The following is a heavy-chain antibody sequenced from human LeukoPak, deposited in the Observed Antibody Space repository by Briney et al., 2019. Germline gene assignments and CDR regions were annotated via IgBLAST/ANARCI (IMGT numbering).Heavy chain of an antibody. CDR3: ARVIVPAATNNWFDP. CDR2: IYYSGST. J-gene: IGHJ5*02. D-gene: IGHD2-2*01. CDR1: GGSISSSSYY. V-gene: IGHV4-39*07. Sequence: SETLSLTCTVSGGSISSSSYYWGWLRQPPGKGLEWIGSIYYSGSTYYNPSLKSRVTISVDTSKNQFSLKLSSVTAADTAVYYCARVIVPAATNNWFDPWGQGTLVTVSS.